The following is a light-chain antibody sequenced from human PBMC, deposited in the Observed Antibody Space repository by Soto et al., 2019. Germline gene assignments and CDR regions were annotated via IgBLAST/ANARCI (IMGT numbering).Light chain of an antibody. CDR1: SSDVGGSDY. V-gene: IGLV2-11*01. J-gene: IGLJ1*01. CDR3: CSHAGSYTFRV. CDR2: DVT. Sequence: LTQPRSVSGSPGQSVTISCTGTSSDVGGSDYVSWFQHYPGKGPKLLIYDVTRRPSGVPAPFSGSKSGNTASLTISGLQVEDEADYYCCSHAGSYTFRVFGTGTKVTVL.